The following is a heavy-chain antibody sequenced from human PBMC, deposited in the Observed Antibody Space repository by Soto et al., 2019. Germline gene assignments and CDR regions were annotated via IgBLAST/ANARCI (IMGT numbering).Heavy chain of an antibody. D-gene: IGHD3-10*01. Sequence: SETLSLTCTVSGGSISSYYWSWIRQPPGKGLEWIGYIYYSGSTNYNPSLKSRVTISVDTSKNQFSLKLSSVTAADTAVYCCARAPRGNYGYPSYFDYWGQGTLVTVSS. CDR1: GGSISSYY. J-gene: IGHJ4*02. CDR2: IYYSGST. V-gene: IGHV4-59*01. CDR3: ARAPRGNYGYPSYFDY.